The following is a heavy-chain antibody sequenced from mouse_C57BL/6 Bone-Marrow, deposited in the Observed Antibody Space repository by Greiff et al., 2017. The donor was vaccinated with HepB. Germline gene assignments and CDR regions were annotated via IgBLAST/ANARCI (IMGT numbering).Heavy chain of an antibody. J-gene: IGHJ4*01. CDR2: ISYDGSN. D-gene: IGHD2-4*01. CDR1: GYSITSGYY. Sequence: EVQLQQSGPGLVKPSQSLSLTCSVTGYSITSGYYWNWIRQFPGNKLEWMGYISYDGSNNYNPSLKNRISITRDTSKNQFFLKLNSVTTEDTATYYCARRGYDYDVGDAMDYWGQGTSVTVSS. V-gene: IGHV3-6*01. CDR3: ARRGYDYDVGDAMDY.